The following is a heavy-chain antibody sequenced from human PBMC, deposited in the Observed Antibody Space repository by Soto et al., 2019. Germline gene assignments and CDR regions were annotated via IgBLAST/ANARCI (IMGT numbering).Heavy chain of an antibody. J-gene: IGHJ4*02. CDR2: IWYDGSNK. D-gene: IGHD3-3*01. V-gene: IGHV3-33*01. Sequence: GGSLRLSCAASGFTFSSYGMHWVRQAPGKGLEWVAVIWYDGSNKYYADSMKGRFTISRDNSKNTLYLQMNSLRAEDTAVXYCARDLTIFGVAVNYFDYWGQGTLVTVSS. CDR1: GFTFSSYG. CDR3: ARDLTIFGVAVNYFDY.